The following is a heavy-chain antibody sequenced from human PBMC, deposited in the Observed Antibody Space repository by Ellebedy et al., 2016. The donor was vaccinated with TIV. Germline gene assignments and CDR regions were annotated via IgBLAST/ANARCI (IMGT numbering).Heavy chain of an antibody. J-gene: IGHJ4*02. Sequence: GGSLRLXCAASGFTVSSDCMSWVRQSPGKGLEWVSVFCYDGTTYYADSVKGRFTVSRDDSRNTLHLQMSSLRAEDAAMYYCARGQLSGGGFDDWGQGTLVTVSS. CDR2: FCYDGTT. V-gene: IGHV3-53*01. CDR1: GFTVSSDC. CDR3: ARGQLSGGGFDD. D-gene: IGHD2/OR15-2a*01.